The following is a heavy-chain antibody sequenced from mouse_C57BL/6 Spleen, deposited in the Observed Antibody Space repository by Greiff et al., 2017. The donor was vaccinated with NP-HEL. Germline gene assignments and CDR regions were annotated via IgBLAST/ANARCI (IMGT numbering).Heavy chain of an antibody. CDR3: ARHEEGLTGAPNYFDY. CDR2: FYPGSGSI. CDR1: GYTFTEYT. J-gene: IGHJ2*01. D-gene: IGHD4-1*01. Sequence: VQLKQSGAELVKPGASVKLSCKASGYTFTEYTIHWVKQRSGQGLEWIGWFYPGSGSIKYNEKFKDKATLTADKSSSTVYMELSRLTSEDSAVYFCARHEEGLTGAPNYFDYWGQGTTLTVSS. V-gene: IGHV1-62-2*01.